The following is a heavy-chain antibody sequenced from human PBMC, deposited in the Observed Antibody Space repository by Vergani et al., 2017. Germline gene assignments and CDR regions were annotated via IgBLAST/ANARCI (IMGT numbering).Heavy chain of an antibody. Sequence: QVQLQESGPGLVKPSQTLSLTCIVSGGSINSGGYFWSWIRQHPGKGLEWVGYISYTGSTTYNPSLKSRVIVSVDTTKNQFSLKLTSVTAADTAIYYCARAPVAGNCFDPVGQGTLVTVSS. CDR1: GGSINSGGYF. CDR3: ARAPVAGNCFDP. D-gene: IGHD6-19*01. V-gene: IGHV4-31*02. CDR2: ISYTGST. J-gene: IGHJ5*02.